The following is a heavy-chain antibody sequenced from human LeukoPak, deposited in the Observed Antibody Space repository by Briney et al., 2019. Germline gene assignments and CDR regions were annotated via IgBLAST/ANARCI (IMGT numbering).Heavy chain of an antibody. CDR3: ARAGRNVLRFLEWFVPRGDPRRGSYNYYMDV. V-gene: IGHV4-34*01. Sequence: SETLSLTCAVYGGSFSGYYWSWIRQPPGKGLEWIGEINHSGSTNYNPSLKSRVTISVDTSKNQFSLKLSSVTAADTAVYYCARAGRNVLRFLEWFVPRGDPRRGSYNYYMDVWGKGTTVTVSS. CDR2: INHSGST. D-gene: IGHD3-3*01. CDR1: GGSFSGYY. J-gene: IGHJ6*03.